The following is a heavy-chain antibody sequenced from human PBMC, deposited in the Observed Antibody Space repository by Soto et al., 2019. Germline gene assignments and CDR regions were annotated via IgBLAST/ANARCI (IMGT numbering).Heavy chain of an antibody. CDR3: ASQNSPYDSWGAFDS. D-gene: IGHD5-12*01. V-gene: IGHV1-46*03. Sequence: QVQLVQSGAEVKKPGASVKVSCTASEYTLATFYLHWLRQAPGQGLEWMGLINPTGDTTIYAHKFQDRLNMTTDTSTSTVYMDLTSLTSEDTGVYYCASQNSPYDSWGAFDSWGQGVLVAVSS. J-gene: IGHJ4*02. CDR2: INPTGDTT. CDR1: EYTLATFY.